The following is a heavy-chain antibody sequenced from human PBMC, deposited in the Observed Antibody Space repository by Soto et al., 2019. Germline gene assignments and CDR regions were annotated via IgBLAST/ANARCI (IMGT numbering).Heavy chain of an antibody. Sequence: SVKVSCKASGGTFSSYTISWVRQAPGQGLEWMGRIIPILGIANYAQKFQGRVTITADKSTSTAYMELSSLRSEDTAVYYCARETYKVRPEDAFDFCGGRTMVTVS. CDR3: ARETYKVRPEDAFDF. V-gene: IGHV1-69*04. J-gene: IGHJ3*01. D-gene: IGHD1-1*01. CDR1: GGTFSSYT. CDR2: IIPILGIA.